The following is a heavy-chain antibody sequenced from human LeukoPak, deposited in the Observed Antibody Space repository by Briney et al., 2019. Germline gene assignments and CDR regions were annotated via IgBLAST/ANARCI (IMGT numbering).Heavy chain of an antibody. CDR2: IYSGGTT. CDR1: GGSISSDSYY. CDR3: ARHSRNCSGGYCYLYY. D-gene: IGHD2-15*01. V-gene: IGHV4-39*01. Sequence: PSETLSLTCAVSGGSISSDSYYWGWIRQPPGKGLEWIGSIYSGGTTYYNPSLKSRVTIFVDTSKNQFSLKLTSVTAADAAAYYCARHSRNCSGGYCYLYYWGQGTLVTVSS. J-gene: IGHJ4*02.